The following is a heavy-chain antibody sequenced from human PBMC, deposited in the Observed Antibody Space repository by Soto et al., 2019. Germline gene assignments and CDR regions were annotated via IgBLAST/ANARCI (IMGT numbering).Heavy chain of an antibody. CDR1: GFMVTNYA. CDR2: ISGSGGST. V-gene: IGHV3-23*01. Sequence: PGGSLRLSCAASGFMVTNYAMTWVRQAPGKGLEWVSTISGSGGSTYYADSVKGRFTISRDNSKNTLYLQMNSLRAEDTAVYYCAKDICSYSGGYTYFFDFCSQGTLVPVSS. D-gene: IGHD1-26*01. CDR3: AKDICSYSGGYTYFFDF. J-gene: IGHJ4*02.